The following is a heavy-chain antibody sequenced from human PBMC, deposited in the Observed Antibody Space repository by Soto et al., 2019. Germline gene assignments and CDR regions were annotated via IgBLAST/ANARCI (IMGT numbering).Heavy chain of an antibody. CDR1: GGTFSSYA. J-gene: IGHJ6*02. CDR3: ARDDAGGYSSSSADYYYGMDV. V-gene: IGHV1-69*10. Sequence: ASVKVSCKASGGTFSSYAISWVRQAPGQGLEWMGGIIPILGIANYAQKFQGRVTITADKSTSTAYMELSSLRSEDTAVYYCARDDAGGYSSSSADYYYGMDVWGQGTTVTVSS. CDR2: IIPILGIA. D-gene: IGHD6-6*01.